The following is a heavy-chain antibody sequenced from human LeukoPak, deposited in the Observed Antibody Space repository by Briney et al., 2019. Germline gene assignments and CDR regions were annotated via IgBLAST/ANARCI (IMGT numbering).Heavy chain of an antibody. Sequence: GESLQISCKGSGCIFTSYWIGWVRQMPGKGLEWMGIIYPGDPDTRYSPSFQGQVTISADKSISTAYLQWSSLKASDTAMYYCARLRSSGIAVAAHAPFDYWGQGTLVTVSP. CDR3: ARLRSSGIAVAAHAPFDY. J-gene: IGHJ4*02. CDR2: IYPGDPDT. D-gene: IGHD6-19*01. V-gene: IGHV5-51*01. CDR1: GCIFTSYW.